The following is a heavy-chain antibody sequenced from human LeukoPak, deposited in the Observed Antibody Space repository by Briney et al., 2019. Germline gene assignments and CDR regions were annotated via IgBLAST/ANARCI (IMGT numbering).Heavy chain of an antibody. Sequence: GGSLRLSCAASGFTFSSYSMNWARQAPGKGLEWVSSISSSSSYIYYADSVKGRFTISRDNAKNSLYLQMNSLRAEDTAVYYCARVVAAGYYGMDVWGQGTTVTVSS. V-gene: IGHV3-21*01. J-gene: IGHJ6*02. CDR1: GFTFSSYS. CDR3: ARVVAAGYYGMDV. CDR2: ISSSSSYI. D-gene: IGHD2-15*01.